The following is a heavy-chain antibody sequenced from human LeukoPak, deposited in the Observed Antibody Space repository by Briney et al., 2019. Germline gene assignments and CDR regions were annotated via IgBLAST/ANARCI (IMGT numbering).Heavy chain of an antibody. Sequence: PGGSLRLSCAASGFSFTNAWMSWVRQAPGKGLEWVSSISSSSSYIYYADSVKGRFTISRDNAKNSLYLQMNSLRAEDTAVYYCARDPPSSARLVDYYYYYYMDVWGKGTTVTVSS. V-gene: IGHV3-21*01. CDR3: ARDPPSSARLVDYYYYYYMDV. J-gene: IGHJ6*03. D-gene: IGHD6-6*01. CDR1: GFSFTNAW. CDR2: ISSSSSYI.